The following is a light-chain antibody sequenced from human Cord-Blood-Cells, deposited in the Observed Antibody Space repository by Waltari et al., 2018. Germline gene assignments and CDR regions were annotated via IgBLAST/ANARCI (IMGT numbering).Light chain of an antibody. CDR1: QRISSY. Sequence: IQMTQSPSSLSASVRDRVPITCRASQRISSYLNWYQQKPGKAPKLLIYAASSLQSGVASRFSGSGSGTDFTLTISSLQPEDFATYYCQQSYSTITFGGGTKVEIK. J-gene: IGKJ4*01. CDR3: QQSYSTIT. CDR2: AAS. V-gene: IGKV1-39*01.